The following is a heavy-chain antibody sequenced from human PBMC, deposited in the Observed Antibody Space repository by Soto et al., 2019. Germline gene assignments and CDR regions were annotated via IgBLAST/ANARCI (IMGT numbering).Heavy chain of an antibody. Sequence: ASVKVSCKASGGTFSSYAISWVRQAPGQGLEWMGGIIPIFGTANYAQKFQGRVTITADKSTSTAYMELSSLRSEDTAVYYCAKEGTTSPYNWFDPWGQGTLVTVSS. CDR3: AKEGTTSPYNWFDP. CDR2: IIPIFGTA. J-gene: IGHJ5*02. D-gene: IGHD2-2*01. V-gene: IGHV1-69*06. CDR1: GGTFSSYA.